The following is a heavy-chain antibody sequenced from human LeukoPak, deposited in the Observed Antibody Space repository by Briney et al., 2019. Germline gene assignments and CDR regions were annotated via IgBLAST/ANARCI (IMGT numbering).Heavy chain of an antibody. V-gene: IGHV3-48*01. D-gene: IGHD4-11*01. Sequence: GGSLRLSCAASGFTFSSYSMNWVRQAPGKGLEWVSYISSSSSTIYYADSVKGRFTISRANAKNSLYLQMNSLRAEDTAVYYCARGSTVTTSVSGYWGQGTLVTVSS. CDR1: GFTFSSYS. J-gene: IGHJ4*02. CDR2: ISSSSSTI. CDR3: ARGSTVTTSVSGY.